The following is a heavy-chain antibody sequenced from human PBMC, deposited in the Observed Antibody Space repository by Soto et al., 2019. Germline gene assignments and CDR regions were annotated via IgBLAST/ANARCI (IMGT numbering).Heavy chain of an antibody. Sequence: SETLSLTCTVSGDSIRSYYWSWIRQPPGKGLEWIGYIYYSGYTSYNPSLKSRVTISVDTSKNQFSLRLSSVTAADTAVYYCARDRNGLGGIDFWGQGILVTVSS. D-gene: IGHD1-1*01. CDR3: ARDRNGLGGIDF. V-gene: IGHV4-59*12. CDR2: IYYSGYT. CDR1: GDSIRSYY. J-gene: IGHJ4*02.